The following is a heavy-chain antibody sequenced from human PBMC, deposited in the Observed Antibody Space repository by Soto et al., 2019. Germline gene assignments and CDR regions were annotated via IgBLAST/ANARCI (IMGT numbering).Heavy chain of an antibody. Sequence: GESLKISCKGSGYSFTSYWISWVRQMPGKGLEWMGRIDPSDSYTNYSPSFQGHVTISADKSISTAYLQWSSLKASDTAMYYCAVGTDYDDSSGYSYFDYWGQGPLVTVSS. CDR1: GYSFTSYW. CDR2: IDPSDSYT. V-gene: IGHV5-10-1*01. CDR3: AVGTDYDDSSGYSYFDY. J-gene: IGHJ4*02. D-gene: IGHD3-22*01.